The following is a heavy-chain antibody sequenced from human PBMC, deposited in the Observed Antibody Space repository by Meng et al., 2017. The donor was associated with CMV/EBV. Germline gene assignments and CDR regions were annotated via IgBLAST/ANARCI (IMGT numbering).Heavy chain of an antibody. J-gene: IGHJ5*02. D-gene: IGHD6-13*01. Sequence: ETLSLTCAASGFTFSSYWMHWVRQAPGKGLVWVSRINSDGSSTSYADSVKGRFTISRDNAKNTLYLQMNSLRAEDTAVYYCARRVGWQQLASWGQGTLVTVSS. CDR2: INSDGSST. CDR1: GFTFSSYW. V-gene: IGHV3-74*01. CDR3: ARRVGWQQLAS.